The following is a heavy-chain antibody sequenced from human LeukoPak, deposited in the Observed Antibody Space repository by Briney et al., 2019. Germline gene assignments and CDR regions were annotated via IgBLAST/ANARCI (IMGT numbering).Heavy chain of an antibody. CDR1: GFTFSSYT. CDR2: ISATGFTT. J-gene: IGHJ4*03. D-gene: IGHD1-26*01. Sequence: GGSLRLSCAASGFTFSSYTMSWVRQAPGKGLEWISVISATGFTTYHTDSVKGRFTISRDNSKSMLYLQMDGLRAEDTAIYFCTKDVQVGPTRGFFDFWGQGTLVTVSS. CDR3: TKDVQVGPTRGFFDF. V-gene: IGHV3-23*01.